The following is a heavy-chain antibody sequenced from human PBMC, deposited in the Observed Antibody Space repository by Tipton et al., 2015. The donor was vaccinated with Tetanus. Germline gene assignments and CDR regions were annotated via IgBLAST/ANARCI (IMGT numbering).Heavy chain of an antibody. J-gene: IGHJ4*02. Sequence: SLRLSCAAPGFIFSSYGIHWVRQAPGKGLEWVAVSWYDGTDQYYADSVKGRFTLSRDNSKNTLYLERNSLRAGDTALYYCAREADCSGGSCFSGDFDNWGQGTQVTVSS. D-gene: IGHD2-15*01. CDR3: AREADCSGGSCFSGDFDN. CDR1: GFIFSSYG. CDR2: SWYDGTDQ. V-gene: IGHV3-33*01.